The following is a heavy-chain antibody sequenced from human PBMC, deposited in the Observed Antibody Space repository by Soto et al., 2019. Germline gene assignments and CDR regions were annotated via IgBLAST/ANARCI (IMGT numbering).Heavy chain of an antibody. V-gene: IGHV3-13*01. CDR1: GFPFSTYE. J-gene: IGHJ6*02. D-gene: IGHD5-18*01. Sequence: EVQLVESGGGLVQPGGSLRLSCAASGFPFSTYEMNGVGQAKGKGLEWVSAIGTAGDTSYPGSVKGRFTISRENAKNSLYLQMNSLRAGDTAVYYCARRGYSYGSYYYGMDVWGQGTTVTVSS. CDR3: ARRGYSYGSYYYGMDV. CDR2: IGTAGDT.